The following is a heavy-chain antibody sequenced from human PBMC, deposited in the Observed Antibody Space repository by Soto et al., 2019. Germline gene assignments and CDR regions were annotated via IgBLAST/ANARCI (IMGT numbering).Heavy chain of an antibody. Sequence: GGSLRLSCAASGFTFSSYGMHWVRQARGKGLEWVAVISYDGSNKYYADSVKGRFTISRDNSKNTLYLQMNSLRAEDTAVYYCAKDSYYDFWSGLDFDYWGQGTLVTVSS. CDR3: AKDSYYDFWSGLDFDY. CDR2: ISYDGSNK. J-gene: IGHJ4*02. V-gene: IGHV3-30*18. CDR1: GFTFSSYG. D-gene: IGHD3-3*01.